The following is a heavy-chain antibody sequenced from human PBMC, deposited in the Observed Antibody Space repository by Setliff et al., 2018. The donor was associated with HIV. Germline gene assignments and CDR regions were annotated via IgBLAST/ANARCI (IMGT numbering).Heavy chain of an antibody. V-gene: IGHV5-51*01. J-gene: IGHJ6*03. CDR3: TKHPLRPGIAGYFYYIDA. D-gene: IGHD2-21*01. CDR1: GYFFLSSW. Sequence: PGESLKISCQGSGYFFLSSWIGWVRQVPGKGLEWVAIIYPGDSETRYSPSFEGQVTVSADKSITTAYLRWSSLRASDTATYYCTKHPLRPGIAGYFYYIDAWGTGTTVTVSS. CDR2: IYPGDSET.